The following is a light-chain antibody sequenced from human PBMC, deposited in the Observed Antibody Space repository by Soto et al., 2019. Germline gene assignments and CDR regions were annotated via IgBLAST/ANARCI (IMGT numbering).Light chain of an antibody. CDR1: SSDVGGYNY. CDR3: SSYSRSSIPV. J-gene: IGLJ3*02. CDR2: EVS. V-gene: IGLV2-14*01. Sequence: QSALTQPASVSGSPGQSITFSCTGTSSDVGGYNYVSWYQHHPGRAPKLIIYEVSNRPSGVSHRFSASKSGNTASLTISGLQAEDEAHYYCSSYSRSSIPVFGGGTKLTVL.